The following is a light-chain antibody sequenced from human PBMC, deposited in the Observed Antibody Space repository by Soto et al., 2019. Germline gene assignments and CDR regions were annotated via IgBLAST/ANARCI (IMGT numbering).Light chain of an antibody. J-gene: IGKJ1*01. CDR2: GAS. Sequence: EIVLTQSPGTLSLSPGERATLSCRASQSVSSSFLAWYQQKPGQAPRLLIYGASSRATGIPDRFSGSGSGTDFTVTISRLEPGDFAVYYCQQYGSSPWTFGQGTSVELK. V-gene: IGKV3-20*01. CDR3: QQYGSSPWT. CDR1: QSVSSSF.